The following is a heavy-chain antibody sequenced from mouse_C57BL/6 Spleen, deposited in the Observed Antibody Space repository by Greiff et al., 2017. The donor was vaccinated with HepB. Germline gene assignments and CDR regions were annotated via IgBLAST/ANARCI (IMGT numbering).Heavy chain of an antibody. J-gene: IGHJ3*01. V-gene: IGHV5-4*01. Sequence: EVQRVESGGGLVKPGGSLKLSCAASGFTFSSYAMSWVRQTPEKRLEWVATISDGGSYTYYPDNVKGRFTISRDNAKNNLYLQMSHLKSEDTAMYYGAREGLIVTLPVFAYGGQGTLVTVSA. CDR2: ISDGGSYT. D-gene: IGHD2-5*01. CDR1: GFTFSSYA. CDR3: AREGLIVTLPVFAY.